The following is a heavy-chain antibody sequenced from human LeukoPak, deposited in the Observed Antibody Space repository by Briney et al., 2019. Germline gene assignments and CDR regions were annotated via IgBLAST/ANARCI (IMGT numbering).Heavy chain of an antibody. J-gene: IGHJ6*03. D-gene: IGHD5-24*01. Sequence: GASVKVSCKASGGTFSSYAISWVRQAPGQGLEWMGGIIPIFGTANYAQKFQGRVTITADESTSTAYMELSSLRSEDTAVYYCARAQQLRWTDYYYYMDVWGKGTAVTISS. CDR3: ARAQQLRWTDYYYYMDV. V-gene: IGHV1-69*13. CDR2: IIPIFGTA. CDR1: GGTFSSYA.